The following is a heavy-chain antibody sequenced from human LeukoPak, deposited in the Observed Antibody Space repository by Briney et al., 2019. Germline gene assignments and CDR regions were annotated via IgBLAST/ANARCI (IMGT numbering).Heavy chain of an antibody. Sequence: SETLSLTCTVSGDSVSIYYWSWIRQPPGKGLEWIGYIYYRGNTNYNPSLKSRVTMAVDTSKNQFSLKVSSVAAADTAVYYCARAGNNWSFDYWGQGTLVTVSS. V-gene: IGHV4-59*02. CDR3: ARAGNNWSFDY. D-gene: IGHD1-1*01. J-gene: IGHJ4*02. CDR2: IYYRGNT. CDR1: GDSVSIYY.